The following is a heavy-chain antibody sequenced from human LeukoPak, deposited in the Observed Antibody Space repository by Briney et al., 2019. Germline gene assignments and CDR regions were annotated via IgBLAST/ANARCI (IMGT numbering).Heavy chain of an antibody. CDR2: INPSSGGT. Sequence: ASVKVSCKASGYTFTGCYIHWVRQAPGQGLEWLGWINPSSGGTNYAQKFQGRVTMTRDTSISTAYMELSRLRSDDTAVYYCARVGLYSSSSAYYFDYWGQGTLVTVSS. J-gene: IGHJ4*02. CDR1: GYTFTGCY. D-gene: IGHD6-6*01. CDR3: ARVGLYSSSSAYYFDY. V-gene: IGHV1-2*02.